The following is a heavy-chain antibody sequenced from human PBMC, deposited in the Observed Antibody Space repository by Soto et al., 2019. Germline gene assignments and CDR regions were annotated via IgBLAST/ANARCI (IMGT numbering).Heavy chain of an antibody. CDR2: IYHGGAT. V-gene: IGHV4-38-2*02. CDR3: AKAHVIVVGGSTFDY. Sequence: SETLSLTCTVFGYYITSSCWGWIRQSPGKGPEWIASIYHGGATFYNPSLKSRITISVDATTNQYSLRLTSMTAADNAAYYCAKAHVIVVGGSTFDYWGHGTLVTVSS. J-gene: IGHJ4*01. D-gene: IGHD2-15*01. CDR1: GYYITSSC.